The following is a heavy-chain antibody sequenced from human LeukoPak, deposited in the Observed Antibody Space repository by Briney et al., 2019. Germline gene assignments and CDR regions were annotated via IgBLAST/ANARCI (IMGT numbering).Heavy chain of an antibody. J-gene: IGHJ4*02. CDR3: SCLGRSVPGQ. CDR1: GYTFNAYY. Sequence: GASVKVSCKASGYTFNAYYMHWVRQAPGQGFEWMGWINPNNGDTNYAQKFQGRVNLTSDTSTNTAYMELSRLRSDDTAIYYCSCLGRSVPGQWGQGTLVTVSS. CDR2: INPNNGDT. D-gene: IGHD3-16*01. V-gene: IGHV1-2*02.